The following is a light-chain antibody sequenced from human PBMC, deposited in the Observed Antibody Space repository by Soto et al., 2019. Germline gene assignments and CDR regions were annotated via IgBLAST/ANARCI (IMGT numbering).Light chain of an antibody. J-gene: IGKJ5*01. CDR2: GAS. CDR3: QQYNNWPRT. CDR1: QSVSSN. V-gene: IGKV3-15*01. Sequence: EIVMTQSPATLSVSPGERATLSCRASQSVSSNLAWSQQKPGQAPRLLIYGASTRATGIPARFSGSGSGTEFTLTISSLQSADFAVYYCQQYNNWPRTFGQGTRLEIK.